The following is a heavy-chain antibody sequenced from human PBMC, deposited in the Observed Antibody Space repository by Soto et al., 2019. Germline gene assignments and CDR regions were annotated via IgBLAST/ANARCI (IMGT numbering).Heavy chain of an antibody. D-gene: IGHD3-22*01. CDR1: GFTFSSYS. CDR3: ARGRDYYDSSSDAFDI. V-gene: IGHV3-21*01. Sequence: GGSLRLSCAASGFTFSSYSMNWVRQAPGKGLEWVSSISSSSSYIYYADSVKGRFTISTDNAKNSLYLQMNSLRAEDTAVYYCARGRDYYDSSSDAFDIWGQGTMATVAS. J-gene: IGHJ3*02. CDR2: ISSSSSYI.